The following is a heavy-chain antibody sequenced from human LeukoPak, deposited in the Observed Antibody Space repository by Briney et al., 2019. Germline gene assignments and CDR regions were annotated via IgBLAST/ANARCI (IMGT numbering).Heavy chain of an antibody. D-gene: IGHD2-2*01. CDR2: IWYDGSNK. CDR1: GFTFSSYG. J-gene: IGHJ6*03. CDR3: ARGVVVVPAAPKNYYYYMDV. V-gene: IGHV3-33*01. Sequence: GRSLRLSCAASGFTFSSYGMHWVRQAPGKGLEWVAVIWYDGSNKYYADSVKGRFTISRDNSKNTLYLQMNSLGAEDTAVYYCARGVVVVPAAPKNYYYYMDVWGKGTTVTVSS.